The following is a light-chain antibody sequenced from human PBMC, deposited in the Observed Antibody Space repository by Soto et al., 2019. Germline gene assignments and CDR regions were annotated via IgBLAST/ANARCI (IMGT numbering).Light chain of an antibody. CDR2: GAS. V-gene: IGKV3-20*01. CDR1: QSVSSSY. Sequence: EIVLTQSPGTLSLSPGERATLSCRASQSVSSSYLAWYQQKPGQAPRLLIYGASNRATGIPDRFSGSGSGTDFILTISRLEPEDFAVYYCQQYGSSPPNTFGQGTRLEIK. J-gene: IGKJ5*01. CDR3: QQYGSSPPNT.